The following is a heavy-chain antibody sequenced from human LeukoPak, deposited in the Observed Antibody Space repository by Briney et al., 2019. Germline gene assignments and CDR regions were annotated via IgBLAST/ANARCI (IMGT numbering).Heavy chain of an antibody. Sequence: GGSLRLSCAASGLTFSSYAMSWVRQAPGKGPEWVSTVTGNGDRSYYTDSVKGRFTISRDISRNTLFLQMNSLRAEDTAVYYCAKGLPVSDFWSGNGYYYGMDVWGQGTTVTVS. V-gene: IGHV3-23*01. CDR3: AKGLPVSDFWSGNGYYYGMDV. J-gene: IGHJ6*02. CDR1: GLTFSSYA. CDR2: VTGNGDRS. D-gene: IGHD3-3*01.